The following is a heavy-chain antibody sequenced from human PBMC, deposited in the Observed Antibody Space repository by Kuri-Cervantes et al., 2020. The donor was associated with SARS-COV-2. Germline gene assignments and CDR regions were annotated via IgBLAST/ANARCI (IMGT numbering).Heavy chain of an antibody. D-gene: IGHD7-27*01. CDR2: INPNSGGT. CDR3: ARDRGQLGIGVYYYYMDV. V-gene: IGHV1-2*02. J-gene: IGHJ6*03. CDR1: GYTFTGYY. Sequence: ASVKVSCKASGYTFTGYYMHWVRQAPGQGLEWMGWINPNSGGTDYAQKFQGRVTMTRDTSISTAYMELSRLRSDDTAVYYCARDRGQLGIGVYYYYMDVWGKGTTVTVSS.